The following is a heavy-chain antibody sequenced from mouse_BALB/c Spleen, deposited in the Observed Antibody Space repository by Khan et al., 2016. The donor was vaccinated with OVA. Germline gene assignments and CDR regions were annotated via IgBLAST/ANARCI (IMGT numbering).Heavy chain of an antibody. CDR3: ARQWGIYDGPFDY. CDR1: GFTFNNYA. J-gene: IGHJ2*01. V-gene: IGHV5-9-3*01. D-gene: IGHD2-3*01. CDR2: VSSGGSYT. Sequence: EVELVESGGGLVKPGGSLKLSCAASGFTFNNYAMSWVRQTPEKRLEWVATVSSGGSYTYYPDSVKGRFPISRDNAKNTLYLQMSSLRSEDTAMYYCARQWGIYDGPFDYWGQGTTLTVSS.